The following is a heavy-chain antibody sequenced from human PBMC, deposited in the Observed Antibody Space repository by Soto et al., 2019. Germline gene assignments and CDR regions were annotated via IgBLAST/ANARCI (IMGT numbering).Heavy chain of an antibody. D-gene: IGHD3-22*01. CDR1: GDSVSSNSAA. Sequence: SQTLSLTCAISGDSVSSNSAAWNWIRQSPSRGLEWLGRTYYRSKWYNDYAVSVKSRITINPDTSKNQFSLQLSSVTAADTAVYYWARDNYYDGSGYYWLGYYSGMDVWGQGTTLTVSS. J-gene: IGHJ6*02. CDR2: TYYRSKWYN. V-gene: IGHV6-1*01. CDR3: ARDNYYDGSGYYWLGYYSGMDV.